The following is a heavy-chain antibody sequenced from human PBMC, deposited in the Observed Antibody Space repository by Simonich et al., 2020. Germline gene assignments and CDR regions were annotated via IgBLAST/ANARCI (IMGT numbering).Heavy chain of an antibody. V-gene: IGHV1-2*06. D-gene: IGHD2-2*01. CDR3: ARDTFLGYCSSTSCYDAFDI. J-gene: IGHJ3*02. Sequence: QVQLVQSGAEVKKPGASVKVSCKASGYTFTGYYMHWVRQAPGQGLERRGRFNPNSVGTNYAQKFQGRVTMTRDTSISTAYMELSGLRSDDTAVYYCARDTFLGYCSSTSCYDAFDIWGQGTMVTVSS. CDR2: FNPNSVGT. CDR1: GYTFTGYY.